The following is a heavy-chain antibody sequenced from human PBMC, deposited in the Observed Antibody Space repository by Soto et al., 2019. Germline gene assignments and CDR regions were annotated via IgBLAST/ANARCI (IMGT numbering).Heavy chain of an antibody. Sequence: SETLSLTCTVSGGSISSGGYYWSWIRQHPGKGLEWIGYIYYSGSTYYNKSLKSRVTISVDTSKNQISMKLSTVTAADTAMYYCARDTHHYGDYVEWFDPWGQGTLVTVS. CDR2: IYYSGST. V-gene: IGHV4-31*03. CDR1: GGSISSGGYY. D-gene: IGHD4-17*01. J-gene: IGHJ5*02. CDR3: ARDTHHYGDYVEWFDP.